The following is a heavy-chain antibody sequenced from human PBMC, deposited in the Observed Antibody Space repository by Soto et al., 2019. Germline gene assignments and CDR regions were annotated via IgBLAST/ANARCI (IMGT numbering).Heavy chain of an antibody. D-gene: IGHD2-2*01. V-gene: IGHV3-23*01. J-gene: IGHJ6*02. CDR3: ANHNTPSCPGCGMDV. Sequence: EVQLLESGGGLVQPGGSLRLSCAASGFTFSSYAMSWVRQAPGKGLEWISGISGSGGSTYYADSVKGRFTISRDNSKNTLYLQMNSLRVEDTAVYYCANHNTPSCPGCGMDVWGQGTTVTVSS. CDR1: GFTFSSYA. CDR2: ISGSGGST.